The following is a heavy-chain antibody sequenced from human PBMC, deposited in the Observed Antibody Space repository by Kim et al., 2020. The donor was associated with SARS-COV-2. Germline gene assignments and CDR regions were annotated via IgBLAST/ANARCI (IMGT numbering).Heavy chain of an antibody. Sequence: YACSGTGRCTTARDNSENTLFLKMNSLRAEDTAVYYCARGTQDYTGWFDLWGQGALVTVSS. CDR3: ARGTQDYTGWFDL. V-gene: IGHV3-33*01. D-gene: IGHD4-4*01. J-gene: IGHJ5*02.